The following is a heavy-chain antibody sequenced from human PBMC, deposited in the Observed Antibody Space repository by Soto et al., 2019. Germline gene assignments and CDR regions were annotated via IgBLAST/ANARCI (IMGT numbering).Heavy chain of an antibody. D-gene: IGHD2-21*02. CDR2: INPSGGYT. CDR1: GYTFTSYY. J-gene: IGHJ4*02. CDR3: ARGGGIEVVTDPYDH. Sequence: ASVKVSCKASGYTFTSYYMNWVRQAPGQGLEWLGIINPSGGYTTYAQRFLGRVTMTSDTSTSTVHMELGSLTSEDTAVYYCARGGGIEVVTDPYDHWGQGTLVTVSS. V-gene: IGHV1-46*03.